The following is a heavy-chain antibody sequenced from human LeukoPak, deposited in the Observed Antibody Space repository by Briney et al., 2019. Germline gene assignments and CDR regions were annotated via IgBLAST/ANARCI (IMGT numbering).Heavy chain of an antibody. J-gene: IGHJ5*02. CDR3: ARDGYHIIWFDP. CDR2: IYYSGST. CDR1: GGSISSGGYF. D-gene: IGHD2-2*01. V-gene: IGHV4-31*03. Sequence: SETLSLTCTVSGGSISSGGYFWSWVRQHPGKGLEWIGYIYYSGSTYYNPSLKSRVTISVDTSQNQFSLKLNSVTAADTAVYYCARDGYHIIWFDPWGQGTLVTVSS.